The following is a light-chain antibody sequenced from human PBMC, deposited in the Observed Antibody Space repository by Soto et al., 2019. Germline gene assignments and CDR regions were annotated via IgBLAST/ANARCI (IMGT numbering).Light chain of an antibody. CDR1: QSIHTS. Sequence: VLTQSPATLSLSPWERATLSCRASQSIHTSLAWYQQKSGKPPRLVIYDSTLRANGVPDRFGGSRSGTEFTLTINSLEPEAFAVYYCQQRNVWPPITFGQGTRLEIK. V-gene: IGKV3-11*01. CDR3: QQRNVWPPIT. J-gene: IGKJ5*01. CDR2: DST.